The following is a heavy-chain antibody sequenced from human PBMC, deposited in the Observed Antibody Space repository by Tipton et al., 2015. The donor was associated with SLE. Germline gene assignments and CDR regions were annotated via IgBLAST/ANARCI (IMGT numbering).Heavy chain of an antibody. CDR1: GGSFSGYY. Sequence: GLVKPSETLSLTCAVYGGSFSGYYWSWIRQPPGKGLEWIGEINHGGSTNYNPSLKSRVTISIDTAKSQFSLKLTSVTAADTATYYCARRGDYEYYGLDVWGQGTTVTVSS. CDR3: ARRGDYEYYGLDV. V-gene: IGHV4-34*01. CDR2: INHGGST. J-gene: IGHJ6*02.